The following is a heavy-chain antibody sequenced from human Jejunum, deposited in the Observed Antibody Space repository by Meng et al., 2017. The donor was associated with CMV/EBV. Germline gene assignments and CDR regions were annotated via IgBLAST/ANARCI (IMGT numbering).Heavy chain of an antibody. D-gene: IGHD3-3*01. J-gene: IGHJ4*02. CDR1: FIFSIYS. CDR2: ISSMSATM. Sequence: FIFSIYSMSWVRQVPGKGLEWVSYISSMSATMYYTDSVRGRFTISRDDAKNSLYLHMNNLRAEDTAIYYCARDVTILGRVQTFDSWGQGTLVTVSS. V-gene: IGHV3-48*04. CDR3: ARDVTILGRVQTFDS.